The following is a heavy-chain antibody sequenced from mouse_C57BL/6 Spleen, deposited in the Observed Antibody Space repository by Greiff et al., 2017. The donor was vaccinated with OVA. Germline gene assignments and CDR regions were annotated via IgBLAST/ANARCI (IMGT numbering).Heavy chain of an antibody. CDR2: IYPGSGNT. Sequence: VKLQQSGAELVRPGASVKLSCKASGYTFTDYYINWVKQRPGQGLEWIARIYPGSGNTYYHEKFKGKAPLTAEKSSSTAYMQLSSLTSEDSAVYFWARKGYYGSYAMDYWGQGTSVTVSS. V-gene: IGHV1-76*01. J-gene: IGHJ4*01. CDR1: GYTFTDYY. D-gene: IGHD1-2*01. CDR3: ARKGYYGSYAMDY.